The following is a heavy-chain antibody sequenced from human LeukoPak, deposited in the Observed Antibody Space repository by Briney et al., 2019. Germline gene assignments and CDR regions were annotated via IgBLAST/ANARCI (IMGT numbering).Heavy chain of an antibody. CDR2: ISGSGNST. J-gene: IGHJ4*02. Sequence: GGSLRLSCAASGFTFSNYAMNWVRQAPGKGLEWVSSISGSGNSTYYADSVKGRFTISRDNSKNTLSLQMNSLRAEDTAVYYCAKDLITIIIPVDYWGQGTLVTASS. D-gene: IGHD3-9*01. CDR1: GFTFSNYA. CDR3: AKDLITIIIPVDY. V-gene: IGHV3-23*01.